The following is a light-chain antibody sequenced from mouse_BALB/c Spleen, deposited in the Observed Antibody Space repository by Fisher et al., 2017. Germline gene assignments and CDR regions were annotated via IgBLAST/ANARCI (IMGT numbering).Light chain of an antibody. CDR3: QQWSSNPPT. CDR2: STS. V-gene: IGKV4-55*01. Sequence: IVLTQSPAIMSASPGEKVTMTCSASSSVSYLHWYQQKPGSSPKLWIYSTSNLASGVPARFSGSGSGTSYSLTISRMEAEDAATYYCQQWSSNPPTFGGGTKLEIK. J-gene: IGKJ1*01. CDR1: SSVSY.